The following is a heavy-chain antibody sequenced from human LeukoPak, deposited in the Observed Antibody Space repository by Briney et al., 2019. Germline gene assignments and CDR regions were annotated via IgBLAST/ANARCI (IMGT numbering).Heavy chain of an antibody. J-gene: IGHJ4*02. D-gene: IGHD6-19*01. V-gene: IGHV4-34*01. CDR1: GGSFSGYY. Sequence: PSETLSLTCAVYGGSFSGYYWSWIRQPPGKGLEWIGEINHSGSTNYNPSLKSRVTISVDTSKNQFSLKLSSVTAADTAVYYCARGCWLVFDYWGQGTLVTVSS. CDR2: INHSGST. CDR3: ARGCWLVFDY.